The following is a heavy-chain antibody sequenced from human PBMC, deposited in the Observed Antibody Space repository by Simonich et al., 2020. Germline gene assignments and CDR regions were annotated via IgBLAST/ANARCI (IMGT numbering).Heavy chain of an antibody. J-gene: IGHJ6*03. CDR2: HTPNRGGK. CDR1: GYTFTGYY. V-gene: IGHV1-2*02. D-gene: IGHD6-13*01. Sequence: QVQLVQSGAEVKKPGASVKVSCKASGYTFTGYYMHWVRQAPGQGLEWMGWHTPNRGGKNKAQKCHARVTMTRDTSISTAYMELSRLRSDDTAVYYCARGRIAAAGTYYYYYMDVWGKGTTVTVSS. CDR3: ARGRIAAAGTYYYYYMDV.